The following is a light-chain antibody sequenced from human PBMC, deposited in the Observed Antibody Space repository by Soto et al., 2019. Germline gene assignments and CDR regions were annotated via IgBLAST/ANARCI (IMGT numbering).Light chain of an antibody. CDR2: DAS. V-gene: IGKV1-33*01. J-gene: IGKJ5*01. CDR3: QQYYNVPIT. CDR1: QDIGNY. Sequence: DIEMTQSPSSLSASVGDRVTITCQASQDIGNYLNWYQQRPGKATKLLILDASSLDTGVPSRFSGSGSGTDFTFTISSLQSEDIATYYCQQYYNVPITFGQGTRLEI.